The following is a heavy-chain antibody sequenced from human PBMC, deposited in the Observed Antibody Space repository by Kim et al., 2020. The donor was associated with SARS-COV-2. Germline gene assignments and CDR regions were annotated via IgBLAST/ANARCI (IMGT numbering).Heavy chain of an antibody. Sequence: GGSLRLSWAVSGCTFSNHAMGWVRQAPGKGLEWVSDIIGSGERTFYADFVKGRFTISRDNSGNTVYLQMDSLRAEDTAVYYCAKRRTVAGGDFDYWGQGT. CDR2: IIGSGERT. D-gene: IGHD6-19*01. CDR1: GCTFSNHA. J-gene: IGHJ4*02. CDR3: AKRRTVAGGDFDY. V-gene: IGHV3-23*01.